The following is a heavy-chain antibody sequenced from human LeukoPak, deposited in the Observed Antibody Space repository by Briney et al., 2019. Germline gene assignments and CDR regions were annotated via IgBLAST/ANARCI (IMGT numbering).Heavy chain of an antibody. CDR3: ANKPDYGGTNY. D-gene: IGHD4-23*01. V-gene: IGHV3-23*01. CDR1: GFTFSSYA. CDR2: ISGSGGST. J-gene: IGHJ4*02. Sequence: SGGSLRLPCAASGFTFSSYAMSWVRQAPGKGLEWVSAISGSGGSTYYADSVKGRFTISRDNSKNTLYLQMNSLRAEDTAVYYCANKPDYGGTNYWGQGTLVTVSS.